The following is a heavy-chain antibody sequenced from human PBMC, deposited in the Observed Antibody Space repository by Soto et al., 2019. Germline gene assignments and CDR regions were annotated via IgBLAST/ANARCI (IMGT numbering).Heavy chain of an antibody. CDR1: GFAFSSFE. CDR3: ARDNSPGSYSSGWYSSYYGMDV. D-gene: IGHD6-19*01. CDR2: ISSGGSTI. J-gene: IGHJ6*01. Sequence: GGSLRLSCAASGFAFSSFEVKWVRQAAGKGLEWVSYISSGGSTIYYAESVKGRLTTYRDNAKKSLYLKMNSLRAEDTDVYYCARDNSPGSYSSGWYSSYYGMDVWGQGT. V-gene: IGHV3-48*03.